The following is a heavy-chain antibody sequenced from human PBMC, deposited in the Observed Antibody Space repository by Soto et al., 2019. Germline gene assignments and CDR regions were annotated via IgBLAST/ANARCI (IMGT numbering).Heavy chain of an antibody. CDR1: GGSISSGAYY. V-gene: IGHV4-30-4*01. J-gene: IGHJ4*02. Sequence: QVQLQESGPGLVKPSQTLSLTCTVSGGSISSGAYYWSWIRQPPGKGLEWIGYIYYSGSTYYNPSLNSRVTISVDTSKKQFALKVSSVSAADTAVYYCARHGGYCSGGSCPPGYWGQGTLVTVSS. CDR2: IYYSGST. CDR3: ARHGGYCSGGSCPPGY. D-gene: IGHD2-15*01.